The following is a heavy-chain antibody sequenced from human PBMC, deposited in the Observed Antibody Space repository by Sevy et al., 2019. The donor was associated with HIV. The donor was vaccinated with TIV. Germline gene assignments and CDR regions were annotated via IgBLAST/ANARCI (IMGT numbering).Heavy chain of an antibody. D-gene: IGHD3-22*01. V-gene: IGHV1-2*02. CDR1: GYTFTGYY. CDR2: INPNSGGT. J-gene: IGHJ4*02. CDR3: ARMGDYYDSSGYYPLKF. Sequence: ASVKVSCKASGYTFTGYYIHWVRQAPGQGLEWVGWINPNSGGTYFAKKFQDSVTMTTDTSVNTAYMELRSLRFDDTAVYYCARMGDYYDSSGYYPLKFWGQGTLVTVSS.